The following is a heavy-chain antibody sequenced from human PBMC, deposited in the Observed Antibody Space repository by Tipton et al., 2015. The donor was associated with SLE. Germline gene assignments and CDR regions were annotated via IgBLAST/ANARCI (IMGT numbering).Heavy chain of an antibody. V-gene: IGHV4-39*07. D-gene: IGHD6-13*01. CDR3: ARESAAAGTRWFDP. CDR2: TYYSGTT. Sequence: TLSLTCTVSGGSISSSGYYWGWIRQPPGKGLEWIGTTYYSGTTNNNPSLKSRVSISVDTSKNQLSLRLTSVTAADTAVYFCARESAAAGTRWFDPWGQGTLVTVSS. CDR1: GGSISSSGYY. J-gene: IGHJ5*02.